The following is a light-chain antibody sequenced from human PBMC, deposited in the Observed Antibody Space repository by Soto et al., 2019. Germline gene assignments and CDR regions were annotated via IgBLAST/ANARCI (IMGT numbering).Light chain of an antibody. CDR3: QQYNSYST. J-gene: IGKJ1*01. Sequence: IQMTQSPSTLSASVGDRFTITCRASQSISSWLAWYQQKPGKAPKLLIYDASSLESGVPSRFSGSGSGTEFTPTISSLQPDDFATYYCQQYNSYSTFGQGTKVDVK. V-gene: IGKV1-5*01. CDR2: DAS. CDR1: QSISSW.